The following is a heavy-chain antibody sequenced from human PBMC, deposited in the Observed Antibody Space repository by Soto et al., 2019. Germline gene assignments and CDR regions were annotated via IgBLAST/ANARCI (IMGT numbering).Heavy chain of an antibody. J-gene: IGHJ4*02. V-gene: IGHV3-30-3*01. CDR1: GFTFSSYA. CDR3: ARGHYDILTGGSNYFDY. CDR2: ISYDGSNK. D-gene: IGHD3-9*01. Sequence: GGSLRLSCAASGFTFSSYAMHWVRQAPGKGLEWVAVISYDGSNKYYADSVKGRFTISRDNSKNTLYLQMNSLRAEDTAVYYCARGHYDILTGGSNYFDYWGQGTLVTVSS.